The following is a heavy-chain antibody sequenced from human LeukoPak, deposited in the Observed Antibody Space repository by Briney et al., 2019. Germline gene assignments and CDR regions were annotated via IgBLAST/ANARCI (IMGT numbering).Heavy chain of an antibody. CDR1: GFTFKDYY. D-gene: IGHD3-10*01. CDR3: LWFGDSWGY. J-gene: IGHJ4*02. CDR2: LNPYSGGT. V-gene: IGHV1-2*02. Sequence: ASVKVSCKTSGFTFKDYYIHWVRQAPGQGLEWMGWLNPYSGGTNYAQKFQGRVTMTRDTSISAAYMELSRLRYDDTAVYYCLWFGDSWGYWGQGTLVTVSS.